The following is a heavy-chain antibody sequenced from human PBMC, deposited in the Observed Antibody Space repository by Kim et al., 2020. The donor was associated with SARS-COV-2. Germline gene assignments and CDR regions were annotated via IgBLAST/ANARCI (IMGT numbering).Heavy chain of an antibody. CDR2: IRNKADKYTT. V-gene: IGHV3-72*01. J-gene: IGHJ1*01. Sequence: GGSLRLSCAASGFTFSDQYMDWVRQAPGKGLEWVGRIRNKADKYTTEYAASVKGRFTISRDDSENSLYLQMNSLKTEDTAVYFSGRLYSRVYRTENCWGQGTLLTVSS. CDR3: GRLYSRVYRTENC. D-gene: IGHD3-22*01. CDR1: GFTFSDQY.